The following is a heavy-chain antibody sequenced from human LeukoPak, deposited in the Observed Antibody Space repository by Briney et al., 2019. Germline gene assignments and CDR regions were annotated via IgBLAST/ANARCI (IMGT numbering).Heavy chain of an antibody. CDR3: ARDGYSPWYFDY. V-gene: IGHV4-59*01. CDR1: GGSISSYY. CDR2: IYYSGST. J-gene: IGHJ4*02. D-gene: IGHD5-24*01. Sequence: PSETLSLTCTVSGGSISSYYWSWIRQPPGKGLEWIGYIYYSGSTNYNPSLKSRVTISVDTSKNQFSLKLSSVTAADTAVYYCARDGYSPWYFDYWGQGTVVTVSS.